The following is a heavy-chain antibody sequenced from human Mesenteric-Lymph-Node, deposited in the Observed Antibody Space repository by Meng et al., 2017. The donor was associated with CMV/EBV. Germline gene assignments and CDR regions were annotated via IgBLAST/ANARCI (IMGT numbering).Heavy chain of an antibody. CDR3: TKAPTARYLYFDS. CDR2: ISSSGSTI. V-gene: IGHV3-11*04. Sequence: ASGFTFSDYYMSWIRQAPGKGLEWVSYISSSGSTIYYADSVKGRFTISRDNAKDSLYLHMNNLRTEDTAIYYCTKAPTARYLYFDSWGHGTLVTVSS. D-gene: IGHD1-1*01. J-gene: IGHJ4*01. CDR1: GFTFSDYY.